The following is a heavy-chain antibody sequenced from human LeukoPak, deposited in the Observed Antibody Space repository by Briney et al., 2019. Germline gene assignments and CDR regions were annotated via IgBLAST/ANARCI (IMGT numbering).Heavy chain of an antibody. D-gene: IGHD2-15*01. CDR2: INHSGST. J-gene: IGHJ5*02. CDR1: GGSFSGYY. CDR3: ARVRGPTRS. Sequence: PSETLSLTCAVYGGSFSGYYWSWIRQPPGKGLEWIGEINHSGSTNYNPSLKSRVNISVDTSKNQFSLKLSSVTAADTAVYYCARVRGPTRSWGQGTLVTVSS. V-gene: IGHV4-34*01.